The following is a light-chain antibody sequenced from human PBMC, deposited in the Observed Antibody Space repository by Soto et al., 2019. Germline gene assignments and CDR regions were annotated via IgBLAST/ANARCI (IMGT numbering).Light chain of an antibody. CDR3: SSYTSSSTLVV. Sequence: QSALTQPASVSGSPGQSITISCTGTSSDVGGYNYVSWYQQQPGKAPKLMIYEVSNRPSGVSNRFSGSKSGNTASLTISGLQAEDEADYYCSSYTSSSTLVVFGGGTKVTVL. CDR2: EVS. J-gene: IGLJ2*01. V-gene: IGLV2-14*01. CDR1: SSDVGGYNY.